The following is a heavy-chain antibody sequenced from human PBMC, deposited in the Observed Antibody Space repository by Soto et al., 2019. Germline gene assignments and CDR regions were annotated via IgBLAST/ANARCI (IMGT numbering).Heavy chain of an antibody. CDR1: GGSISSGGYY. V-gene: IGHV4-30-4*01. CDR2: VYYSGST. Sequence: SETLSLTCTVSGGSISSGGYYWSWIRQPPGKGLEWIGYVYYSGSTYYNPSLKSRVTISVDTSKNQFSLKLSSVTAADTAVYYCASTRGYSGYDYFDYWGQGTLVTVSS. D-gene: IGHD5-12*01. CDR3: ASTRGYSGYDYFDY. J-gene: IGHJ4*02.